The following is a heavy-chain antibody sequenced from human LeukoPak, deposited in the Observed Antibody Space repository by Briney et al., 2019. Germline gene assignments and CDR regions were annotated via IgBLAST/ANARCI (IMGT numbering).Heavy chain of an antibody. D-gene: IGHD6-13*01. CDR1: GGTFSSYA. V-gene: IGHV1-69*13. CDR2: IIPIYGTP. CDR3: ARDVGITVADSFDP. J-gene: IGHJ5*02. Sequence: SVKVSCKASGGTFSSYAISWVRQAPGQGLEWMGGIIPIYGTPNYAQKFQGRVTITADESTSTVYMEVRGLRSDDTAMYYCARDVGITVADSFDPWGQGTLVTVSP.